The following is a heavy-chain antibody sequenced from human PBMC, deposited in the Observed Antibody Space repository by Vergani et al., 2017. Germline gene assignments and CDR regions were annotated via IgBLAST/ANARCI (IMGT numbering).Heavy chain of an antibody. Sequence: EVQLVESGGGLVKPGGSLRLSCAASGFTFSSYSMNWVRQAPGKGLEWVSSISSSSSYIYYADSVKGRFTISRDNAKNSLYLQMNSLRAEDTAVYYCARDRDYGGNYCMDVGGQGTTVTVSS. CDR3: ARDRDYGGNYCMDV. J-gene: IGHJ6*02. CDR2: ISSSSSYI. CDR1: GFTFSSYS. V-gene: IGHV3-21*01. D-gene: IGHD4-23*01.